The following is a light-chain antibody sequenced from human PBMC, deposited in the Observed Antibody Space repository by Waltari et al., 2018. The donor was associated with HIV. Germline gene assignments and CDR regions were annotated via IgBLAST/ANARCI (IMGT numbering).Light chain of an antibody. CDR1: QSVTTN. Sequence: EIVMTQSPVTLSVSPGERATLSCRASQSVTTNLAWYQQKPGQAPRVLIYGASTRATGIPARFSGSGSGTDFTLTITRLEPEDFAVYYCQHYGGSPGTFGQGTKVEIK. CDR2: GAS. V-gene: IGKV3-15*01. CDR3: QHYGGSPGT. J-gene: IGKJ1*01.